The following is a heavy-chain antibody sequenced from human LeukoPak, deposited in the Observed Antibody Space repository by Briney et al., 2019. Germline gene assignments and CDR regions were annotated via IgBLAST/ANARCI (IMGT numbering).Heavy chain of an antibody. CDR1: GFTFRSYA. CDR3: AIERIAAARPYYFDY. CDR2: LSGSGGDT. D-gene: IGHD6-13*01. Sequence: GGPLRLSCAASGFTFRSYAMNWVRQAPGRGLEWVSSLSGSGGDTYYADSVKGRFTISRDNSKNTLYLQMTRLRVEDAAVYYCAIERIAAARPYYFDYWGQGTLVTVSS. J-gene: IGHJ4*02. V-gene: IGHV3-23*01.